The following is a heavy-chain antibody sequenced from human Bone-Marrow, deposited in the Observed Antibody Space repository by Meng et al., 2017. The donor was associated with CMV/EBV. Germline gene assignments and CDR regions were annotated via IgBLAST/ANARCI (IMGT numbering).Heavy chain of an antibody. J-gene: IGHJ6*01. CDR2: IKSKTDGGTT. D-gene: IGHD2-2*01. CDR1: GFTFSNAW. Sequence: GGSLRLSCAASGFTFSNAWMSWVRQAPGKGLEWVGRIKSKTDGGTTDYAAPVKGRFTISRDDSKNTLYLQMNSLKTEDTAVYYCTTESSYCSSTSCKYYYYGMAVWGQGPTVTCYS. CDR3: TTESSYCSSTSCKYYYYGMAV. V-gene: IGHV3-15*01.